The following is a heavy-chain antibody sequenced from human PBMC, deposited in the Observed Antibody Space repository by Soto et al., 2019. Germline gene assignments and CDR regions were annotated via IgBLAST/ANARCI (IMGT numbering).Heavy chain of an antibody. V-gene: IGHV3-23*01. CDR3: AKGIDWNYPFYFAY. J-gene: IGHJ4*02. Sequence: PGGSLRLSCAASGFTFSSYAMSWVRQAPGKGLEWVPAISGSGGSTYYADSVKGRFTISRDNSKNTLYLQMNSLRAGDTAVYYCAKGIDWNYPFYFAYRGQGTLVTVSS. CDR1: GFTFSSYA. CDR2: ISGSGGST. D-gene: IGHD1-7*01.